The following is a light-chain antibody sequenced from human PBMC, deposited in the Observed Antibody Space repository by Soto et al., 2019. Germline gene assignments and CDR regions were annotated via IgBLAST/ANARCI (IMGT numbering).Light chain of an antibody. CDR1: QSIGSY. V-gene: IGKV1-39*01. CDR2: AAA. Sequence: DIQMTQSPSSLSASVGDRVTITCPASQSIGSYLNCYQQKPGEAPNLLIYAAAGLQNGGPSTFSGSGSGTDFSLSISSLQREDFATYYCQQSYITPSGTFGQGTKVDIK. CDR3: QQSYITPSGT. J-gene: IGKJ1*01.